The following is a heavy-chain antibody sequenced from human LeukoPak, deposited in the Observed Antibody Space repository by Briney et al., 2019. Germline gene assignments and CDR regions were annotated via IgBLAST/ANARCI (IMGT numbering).Heavy chain of an antibody. CDR3: ARDPARNYFDY. D-gene: IGHD6-6*01. V-gene: IGHV1-2*02. Sequence: GASVKVSCKASGYTFTCYYMHWVRQAPGQGLEWMGWINPNSGGTNYAQKFQGRVTMTRDASISTAYMELSRLRSDDTAVYYCARDPARNYFDYWGQGTLVTVSS. J-gene: IGHJ4*02. CDR2: INPNSGGT. CDR1: GYTFTCYY.